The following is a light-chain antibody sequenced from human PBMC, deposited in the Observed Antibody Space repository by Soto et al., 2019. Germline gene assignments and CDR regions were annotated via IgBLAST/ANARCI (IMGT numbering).Light chain of an antibody. J-gene: IGKJ4*01. CDR1: QSLLNSYGYNS. V-gene: IGKV4-1*01. Sequence: DIVMTQSPLSLPVTPGEPASISFRSSQSLLNSYGYNSLDWYQQKPGQPPKVLIYWASTRESGVPNRFSGSGSGTDFTLTISSLQAEDVALYYCQQYYITPLTFGGGTKVDIK. CDR2: WAS. CDR3: QQYYITPLT.